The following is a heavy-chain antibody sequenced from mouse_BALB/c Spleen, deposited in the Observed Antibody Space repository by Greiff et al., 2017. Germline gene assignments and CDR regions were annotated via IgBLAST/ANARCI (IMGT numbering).Heavy chain of an antibody. CDR3: ARDGGYYGSSPFDY. V-gene: IGHV2-9*02. Sequence: VQLVESGPGLVAPSQSLSITCTVSGFSLTSYGVHWVRQPPGKGLEWLGVIWAGGSTNYNSALMSRLSISKDNSKSQVFLKMNSLQTDDTAMYYCARDGGYYGSSPFDYWGQGTTLTVSS. CDR1: GFSLTSYG. D-gene: IGHD1-1*01. CDR2: IWAGGST. J-gene: IGHJ2*01.